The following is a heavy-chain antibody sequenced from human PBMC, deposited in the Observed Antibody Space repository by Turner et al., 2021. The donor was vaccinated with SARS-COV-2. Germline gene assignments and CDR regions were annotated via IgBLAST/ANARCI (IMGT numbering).Heavy chain of an antibody. Sequence: QVQLVQSGAEVKKPGASVKVSCKASGYTFTDYYMHWVRQAPGQGLEWMGWINPNRGGPNHAQKFQGRVTMTRDTSISPAYMELSRLRSDETAVYYRAVVPAAKTRGYYYGMDVWGQGTTVTVSS. CDR3: AVVPAAKTRGYYYGMDV. CDR2: INPNRGGP. D-gene: IGHD2-2*01. CDR1: GYTFTDYY. V-gene: IGHV1-2*02. J-gene: IGHJ6*02.